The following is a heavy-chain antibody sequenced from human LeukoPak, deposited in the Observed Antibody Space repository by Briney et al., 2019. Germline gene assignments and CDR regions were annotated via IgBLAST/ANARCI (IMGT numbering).Heavy chain of an antibody. CDR1: GFTFSSYS. V-gene: IGHV3-21*01. CDR3: ARGEDCSSTSCSYYYYYYMDV. D-gene: IGHD2-2*01. Sequence: PGRSLRLSCAASGFTFSSYSMHWVPQAPGKGLEWVSSISSSSSYIYYADSVKGRFTISRDNAKNSLYLQMNSLRAEDTAVYYCARGEDCSSTSCSYYYYYYMDVWGKGTTVTVSS. CDR2: ISSSSSYI. J-gene: IGHJ6*03.